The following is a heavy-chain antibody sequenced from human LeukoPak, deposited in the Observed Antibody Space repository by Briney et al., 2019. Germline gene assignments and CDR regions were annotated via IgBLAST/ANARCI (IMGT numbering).Heavy chain of an antibody. D-gene: IGHD3-16*01. J-gene: IGHJ5*02. CDR2: IYYSRST. Sequence: SETLSLTCTVSGGSISSYYWSWIRQPPGKGLEWIGSIYYSRSTNYNPSLKSRDTISVDTSKNQFPLKLSSVTAADTAVYYCARLLGSSWFDPWGQGTLVTVSS. CDR1: GGSISSYY. V-gene: IGHV4-59*08. CDR3: ARLLGSSWFDP.